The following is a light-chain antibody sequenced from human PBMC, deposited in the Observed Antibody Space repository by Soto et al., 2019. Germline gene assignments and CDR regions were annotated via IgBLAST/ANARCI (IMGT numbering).Light chain of an antibody. CDR1: SSDVGAYNY. CDR2: DVS. V-gene: IGLV2-11*01. Sequence: QSALTQPRSVSGSPGQSVTISCTGTSSDVGAYNYVSWYQHQPDKAPKVMIYDVSERPSGVPDRFSGSKSDNKASLTISGLQAEDEADYYCCSYAGSYSWVFGGGTKLTVL. J-gene: IGLJ3*02. CDR3: CSYAGSYSWV.